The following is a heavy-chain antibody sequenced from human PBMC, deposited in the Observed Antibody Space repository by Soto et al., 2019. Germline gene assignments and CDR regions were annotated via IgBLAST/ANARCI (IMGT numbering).Heavy chain of an antibody. J-gene: IGHJ4*02. CDR1: GGSISSSSYY. V-gene: IGHV4-39*01. CDR2: IYYGGST. D-gene: IGHD3-22*01. Sequence: SETLSLTCTVSGGSISSSSYYWGWIRQPPGKGLEWIGNIYYGGSTHYNPSLKSRVTISVDTSKNQFSLKLSSVTAADTAVYYCASLCHYYDSSGHYFYYSTQGTLVPVSS. CDR3: ASLCHYYDSSGHYFYY.